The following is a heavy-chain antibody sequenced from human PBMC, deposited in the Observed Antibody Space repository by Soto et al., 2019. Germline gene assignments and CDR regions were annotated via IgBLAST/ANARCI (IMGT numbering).Heavy chain of an antibody. D-gene: IGHD6-19*01. CDR3: ARGLAVADYYGMEV. V-gene: IGHV1-69*04. CDR1: GGTFSNDV. J-gene: IGHJ6*02. Sequence: QVQLVQSGPEVKKPGSSVKVSCKVSGGTFSNDVINWVRHVPGQGLEWMAKINPILGITNSAQKFQGRATITADKSTNTAYMELISLESKDTAVYYCARGLAVADYYGMEVWGQGTRVTVSS. CDR2: INPILGIT.